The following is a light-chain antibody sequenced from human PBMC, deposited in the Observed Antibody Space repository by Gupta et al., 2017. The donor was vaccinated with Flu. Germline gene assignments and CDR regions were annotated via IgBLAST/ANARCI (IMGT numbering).Light chain of an antibody. CDR2: EVS. Sequence: QSALTQPASVSGSPGQSITISCTGTSSDVGGYSFVSWYQQHPGKAPKLMIYEVSNRPSGVSNRFSGSKSGHTASLTISGLQAEDEADYYCTSYTSTSTYVFGTGTKVT. V-gene: IGLV2-14*01. CDR1: SSDVGGYSF. CDR3: TSYTSTSTYV. J-gene: IGLJ1*01.